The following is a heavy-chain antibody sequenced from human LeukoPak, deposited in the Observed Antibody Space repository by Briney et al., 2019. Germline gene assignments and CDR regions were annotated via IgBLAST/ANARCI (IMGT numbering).Heavy chain of an antibody. Sequence: GSSVKVSCKASGGTFSSYAISWVRQAPGQGLEWMGRIIPILGIANYAQKFQGRVAITADKSTSTAYMELSSLRSEDTAVYYCARHEGASYFDYWGQGTLVTVSS. CDR3: ARHEGASYFDY. D-gene: IGHD1-26*01. CDR1: GGTFSSYA. CDR2: IIPILGIA. V-gene: IGHV1-69*04. J-gene: IGHJ4*02.